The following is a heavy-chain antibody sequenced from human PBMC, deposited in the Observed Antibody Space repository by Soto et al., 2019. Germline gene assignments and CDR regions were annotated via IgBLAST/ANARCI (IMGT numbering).Heavy chain of an antibody. V-gene: IGHV3-48*02. CDR1: GFTFSSYS. CDR2: ISSSSSTI. CDR3: GASGYDRYWYFDL. J-gene: IGHJ2*01. D-gene: IGHD5-12*01. Sequence: EVQLVESGGGLVQPGGSLRLSCAASGFTFSSYSMNWVRQAPGKGLEWVSYISSSSSTIYYADSAKGRFTISRDNAKNSLYLQMNSLRDEDTAVYYCGASGYDRYWYFDLWGRGTLVTVSS.